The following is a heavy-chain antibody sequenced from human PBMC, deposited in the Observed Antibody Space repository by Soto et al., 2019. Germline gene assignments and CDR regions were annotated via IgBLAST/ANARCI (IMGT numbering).Heavy chain of an antibody. J-gene: IGHJ3*02. CDR3: ARNIVRLRWGAFDI. V-gene: IGHV4-4*02. Sequence: NPSETLSLTCAVSSGSFSSDYWWTWVRQPPGKGLEWLAEVHRSGSAHYNPSLESRLTLLVDQSRDQFSLKLSSVTAADTAVYYCARNIVRLRWGAFDIWGKGTMVTVSS. CDR2: VHRSGSA. D-gene: IGHD4-17*01. CDR1: SGSFSSDYW.